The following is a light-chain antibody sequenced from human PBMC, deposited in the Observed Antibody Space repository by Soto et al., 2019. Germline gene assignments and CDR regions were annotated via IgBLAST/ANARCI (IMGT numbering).Light chain of an antibody. J-gene: IGKJ1*01. Sequence: LQRTQSPSTLSASVGDRVTITCRASQSISSWLAWYQQKPGKAPKLLIYDASSLESGVPSRFSGSGSGTEFTLTISSLQPDDFATYYCQQYNSYSWTFGQGTKVDIK. CDR2: DAS. V-gene: IGKV1-5*01. CDR3: QQYNSYSWT. CDR1: QSISSW.